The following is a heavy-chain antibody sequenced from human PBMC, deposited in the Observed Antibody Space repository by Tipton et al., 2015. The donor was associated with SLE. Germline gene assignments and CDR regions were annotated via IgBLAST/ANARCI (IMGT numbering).Heavy chain of an antibody. CDR3: AREVRGSGGWGYGASLRYSFDY. Sequence: TLSLTCAVHGESFSAYYWTWIRQPPGKGLEWIGEINDSGGANYNPSLKSRVTMSVDTSKNQVSLKLTSVTAGDTALYYCAREVRGSGGWGYGASLRYSFDYWGRGILVTVSS. V-gene: IGHV4-34*01. CDR1: GESFSAYY. CDR2: INDSGGA. J-gene: IGHJ4*02. D-gene: IGHD6-19*01.